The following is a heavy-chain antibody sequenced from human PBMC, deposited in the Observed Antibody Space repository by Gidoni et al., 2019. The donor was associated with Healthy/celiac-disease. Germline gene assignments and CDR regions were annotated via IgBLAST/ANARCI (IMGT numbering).Heavy chain of an antibody. CDR1: GFTFSSYA. V-gene: IGHV3-23*01. CDR3: AKERRITMIVVASDAFDI. CDR2: ISGSGGST. J-gene: IGHJ3*02. Sequence: EVQLLESGGGLVQPGGSLRLSCAASGFTFSSYAMSWVRQAPGKGLEWVSAISGSGGSTYYADSVKGRFTISRDNSKNTLYLQMNSLRAEDTAVYYCAKERRITMIVVASDAFDIWGQGTMVTVSS. D-gene: IGHD3-22*01.